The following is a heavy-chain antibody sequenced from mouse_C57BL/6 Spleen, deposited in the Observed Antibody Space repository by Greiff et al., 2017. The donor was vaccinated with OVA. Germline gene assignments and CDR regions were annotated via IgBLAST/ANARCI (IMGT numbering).Heavy chain of an antibody. CDR3: ARHEGGGYYGNYGYVDV. D-gene: IGHD2-1*01. J-gene: IGHJ1*03. CDR1: GYTFTEYT. CDR2: FYPGSGSI. V-gene: IGHV1-62-2*01. Sequence: QVQLQQSGAELVKPGASVKLSCKASGYTFTEYTIHWVKQRSGQGLEWIGWFYPGSGSIKYNEKFKDKATLTADKSSSTVYMELSRLTSEDSAVYFCARHEGGGYYGNYGYVDVWGTGTTVTVSS.